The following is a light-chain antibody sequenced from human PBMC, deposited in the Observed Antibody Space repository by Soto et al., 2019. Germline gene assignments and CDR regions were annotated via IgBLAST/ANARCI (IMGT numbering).Light chain of an antibody. CDR3: QHYNEWPLT. CDR2: HAS. J-gene: IGKJ4*01. CDR1: QSVSNN. Sequence: EIVMTQSPATLSVSPGERATLSCRASQSVSNNLAWYQQKPGQAPRLLTYHASTGAPGIPARFSGSGSGTELTRTISSVQSEASAVYYCQHYNEWPLTFGGGTQVEIK. V-gene: IGKV3-15*01.